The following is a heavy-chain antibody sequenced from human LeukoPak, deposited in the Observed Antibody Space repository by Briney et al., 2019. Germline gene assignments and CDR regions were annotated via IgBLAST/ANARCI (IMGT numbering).Heavy chain of an antibody. CDR3: AKREAVAGKGVDY. D-gene: IGHD6-19*01. CDR2: ISGSGGST. CDR1: GFTFSTYA. Sequence: GGSLRLSCAASGFTFSTYAMSWVRQAPGKGLEWVSSISGSGGSTYYADSVKGRFTTSRDTSKNTLYLQMNSLRAADTAVYYCAKREAVAGKGVDYWGQGTLVTVSS. J-gene: IGHJ4*02. V-gene: IGHV3-23*01.